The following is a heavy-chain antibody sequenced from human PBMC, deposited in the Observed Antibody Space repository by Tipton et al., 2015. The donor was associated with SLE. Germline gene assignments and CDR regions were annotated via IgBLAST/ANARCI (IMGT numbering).Heavy chain of an antibody. V-gene: IGHV4-39*07. D-gene: IGHD2-15*01. CDR2: VYYSGTT. Sequence: TLSLTCTVSGGSVSSSHYYWGWIRQPPGKGLEWIGSVYYSGTTYYNSSLKSRVTMSVDTSKNQFSLRLSSLTAADTAVYYCARVVTVVATHYYDMDVWGQGTTVTVSS. CDR3: ARVVTVVATHYYDMDV. J-gene: IGHJ6*02. CDR1: GGSVSSSHYY.